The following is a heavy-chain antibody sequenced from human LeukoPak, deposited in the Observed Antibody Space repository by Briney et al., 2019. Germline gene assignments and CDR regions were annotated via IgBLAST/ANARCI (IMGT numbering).Heavy chain of an antibody. D-gene: IGHD2-2*01. J-gene: IGHJ3*02. CDR1: GGSISSSSYY. CDR2: IYYSGST. CDR3: AGWGDGNIVVVPAAPGDAFDI. Sequence: PSETLSLTCTVSGGSISSSSYYWGWIRQPPGKGLEWIGSIYYSGSTYYNPSLKSRVTISVDTSKNQFSLKLSSVTAADTAVYYCAGWGDGNIVVVPAAPGDAFDIWGQGTMVTVSS. V-gene: IGHV4-39*01.